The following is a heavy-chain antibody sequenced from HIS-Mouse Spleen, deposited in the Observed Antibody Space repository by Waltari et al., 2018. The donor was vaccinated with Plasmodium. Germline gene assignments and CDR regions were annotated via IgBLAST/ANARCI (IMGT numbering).Heavy chain of an antibody. CDR1: GFTFRSYA. D-gene: IGHD3-10*01. J-gene: IGHJ4*02. CDR3: AREAGSGGLYYFDY. CDR2: ISYDGSNK. Sequence: QVQLVESGGGVVQPGRSLRLSCAASGFTFRSYAMHWIRTAPGKGLEWVAVISYDGSNKYYADSVKGRFTISRDNSKNTLYLQMNSLRAEDTAVYYCAREAGSGGLYYFDYWGQGTLVTVSS. V-gene: IGHV3-30-3*01.